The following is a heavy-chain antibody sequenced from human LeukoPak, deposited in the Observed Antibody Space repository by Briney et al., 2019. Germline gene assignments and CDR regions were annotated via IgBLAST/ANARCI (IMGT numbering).Heavy chain of an antibody. D-gene: IGHD3-9*01. Sequence: PSETLSLTCTVSGVSISSSGSYWAWIRQPPGKGLDWIGTISYAGSPNYNPSLNSRVTMSSDTSSNQFSLRLSSVTDADTAMYYCARVMAVLRYGADYRGQGSLVTVSS. V-gene: IGHV4-39*07. J-gene: IGHJ4*02. CDR3: ARVMAVLRYGADY. CDR2: ISYAGSP. CDR1: GVSISSSGSY.